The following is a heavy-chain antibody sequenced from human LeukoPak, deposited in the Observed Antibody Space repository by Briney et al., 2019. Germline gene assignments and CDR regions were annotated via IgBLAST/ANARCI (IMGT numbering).Heavy chain of an antibody. V-gene: IGHV4-39*01. D-gene: IGHD5-24*01. J-gene: IGHJ4*02. CDR2: IYYSGST. CDR1: GGSISSSSYY. CDR3: ARLNSWDGYNQDY. Sequence: PSETLSLTCTVSGGSISSSSYYWGWIRQPPGKGLEWIGSIYYSGSTCYNPSLKSRVTISVDTSKNQFSLKLSSVTAADTAVYYCARLNSWDGYNQDYWGQGTLVTVSS.